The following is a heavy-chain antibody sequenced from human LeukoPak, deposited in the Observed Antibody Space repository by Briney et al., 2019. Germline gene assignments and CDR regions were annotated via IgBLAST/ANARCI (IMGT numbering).Heavy chain of an antibody. CDR1: GFTFSSYA. D-gene: IGHD4-17*01. CDR3: VKSGFDYGDYVHLYYFDY. CDR2: ISSNGGST. J-gene: IGHJ4*02. Sequence: GGSLRLSCSASGFTFSSYAMHWVRQAPGKGLEYVSAISSNGGSTYYADSVKGRFTISRDSSKNTLYLQMSSLRAEDTAVYYCVKSGFDYGDYVHLYYFDYWGQGTLVTVSS. V-gene: IGHV3-64D*06.